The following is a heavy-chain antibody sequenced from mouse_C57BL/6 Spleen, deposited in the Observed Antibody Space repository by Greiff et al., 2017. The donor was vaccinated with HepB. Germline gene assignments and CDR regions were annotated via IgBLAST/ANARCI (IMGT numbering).Heavy chain of an antibody. CDR3: ASGDDGTYYCDY. V-gene: IGHV3-6*01. CDR2: ISYDGSN. Sequence: EVQLQQSGPGLVKPSQSLSLTCSVTGYSITSGYYWNWIRQFPGNKLEWMGYISYDGSNNYNPSLKNRISITRDTSKNQFFLKLNSVTTEDTATYYCASGDDGTYYCDYWGQGTTLTVSS. D-gene: IGHD2-3*01. CDR1: GYSITSGYY. J-gene: IGHJ2*01.